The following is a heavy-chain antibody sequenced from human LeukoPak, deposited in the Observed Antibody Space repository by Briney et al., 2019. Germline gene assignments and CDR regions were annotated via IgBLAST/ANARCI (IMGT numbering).Heavy chain of an antibody. CDR2: IYPGDSDT. CDR3: ARHPKIMTTVTPIYGMDV. D-gene: IGHD4-17*01. CDR1: GYSFTSYW. J-gene: IGHJ6*02. Sequence: GESLKISCKVPGYSFTSYWIGWVRQMPGKGLEWMGIIYPGDSDTRYSPSFQGQVTISADKSISTAYLQWSSLKASDTAMYYCARHPKIMTTVTPIYGMDVWGQGTTVTVSS. V-gene: IGHV5-51*01.